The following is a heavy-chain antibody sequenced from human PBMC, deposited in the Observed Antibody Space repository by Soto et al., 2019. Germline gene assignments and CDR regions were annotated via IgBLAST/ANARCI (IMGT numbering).Heavy chain of an antibody. D-gene: IGHD2-21*01. CDR3: ARDHRWGYEYGDYGDS. CDR2: INRHGDST. Sequence: EVQLVESGGGVVRPGGSLRLPRAASGFGFDEYGISLVRQGPGEGVGGVSGINRHGDSTGYADSVKGRVTISRDNAKNSLYLQMNGLKAEDTAVYYCARDHRWGYEYGDYGDSWGQGTLVTVSS. J-gene: IGHJ4*02. V-gene: IGHV3-20*04. CDR1: GFGFDEYG.